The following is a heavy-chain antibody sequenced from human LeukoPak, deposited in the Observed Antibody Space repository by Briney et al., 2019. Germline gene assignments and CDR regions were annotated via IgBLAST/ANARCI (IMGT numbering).Heavy chain of an antibody. CDR3: AGGENNYGYYYFDY. CDR1: GFTFSSYS. D-gene: IGHD5-18*01. CDR2: ISSSSSYI. Sequence: GGSLRLSCVASGFTFSSYSMNWVRQAPGKGLEWVSSISSSSSYIYYAESMKGRFTISRDNAKNSLYLQMNSLRAEDTAVYYCAGGENNYGYYYFDYWGQGTLVTVSS. V-gene: IGHV3-21*01. J-gene: IGHJ4*02.